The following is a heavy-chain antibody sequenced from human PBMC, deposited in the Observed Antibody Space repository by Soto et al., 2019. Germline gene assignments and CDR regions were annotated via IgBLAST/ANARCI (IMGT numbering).Heavy chain of an antibody. Sequence: ASVKVSCKASGGTFSSYAISWVRQAPGQVLEWMGGIIPIFGTANYAQKFQGRVTITADESTSTAYMELSSLRSEDTAVYYCARDLSGSYSYGMDVWGQGTTVTVSS. D-gene: IGHD1-26*01. CDR1: GGTFSSYA. J-gene: IGHJ6*02. V-gene: IGHV1-69*13. CDR2: IIPIFGTA. CDR3: ARDLSGSYSYGMDV.